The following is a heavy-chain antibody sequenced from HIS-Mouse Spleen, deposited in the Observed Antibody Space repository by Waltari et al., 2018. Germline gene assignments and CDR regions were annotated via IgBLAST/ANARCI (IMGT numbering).Heavy chain of an antibody. J-gene: IGHJ5*02. D-gene: IGHD1-26*01. V-gene: IGHV4-59*01. CDR1: GGSISSYY. CDR3: ARAPIVGATPRGWFDP. CDR2: IYYSGST. Sequence: QVQLQESGPGLVKPSETLSLTCTVPGGSISSYYWSWIRQPPGKGLEWIGYIYYSGSTNYNPSLKSRVTISVDTSKNQFSLKLSSVTAADTAVYYCARAPIVGATPRGWFDPWGQGTLVTVSS.